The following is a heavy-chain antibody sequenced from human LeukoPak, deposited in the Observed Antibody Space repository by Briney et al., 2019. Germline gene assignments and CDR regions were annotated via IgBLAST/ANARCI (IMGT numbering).Heavy chain of an antibody. CDR3: ARDPGDGYNSAGDFDY. CDR1: GFTFSSYW. D-gene: IGHD5-24*01. V-gene: IGHV3-7*01. J-gene: IGHJ4*02. CDR2: IKQDGSEK. Sequence: GSLRLSCAASGFTFSSYWMSWVRQAPGKGLEWVANIKQDGSEKYYVDSVKGRFTISRDNAKNSLYLQMNSLRAEDTAVYYCARDPGDGYNSAGDFDYWGQGTLATVSS.